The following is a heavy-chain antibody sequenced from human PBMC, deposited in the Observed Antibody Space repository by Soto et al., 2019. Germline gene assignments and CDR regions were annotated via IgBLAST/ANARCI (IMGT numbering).Heavy chain of an antibody. CDR1: RIPFSRYA. J-gene: IGHJ4*02. CDR3: VKRRHGALFDD. D-gene: IGHD3-10*01. CDR2: ISGSGGST. Sequence: GGSLRRSGAASRIPFSRYAMSWGRHAPGTGLEWVSAISGSGGSTYYADSVKGRFTISRDNSKNTLYLQMNSLRAEDTAVYYCVKRRHGALFDDWCPGNLVTGFS. V-gene: IGHV3-23*01.